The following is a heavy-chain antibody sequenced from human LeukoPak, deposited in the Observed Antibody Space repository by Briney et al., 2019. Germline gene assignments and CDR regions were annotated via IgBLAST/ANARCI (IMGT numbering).Heavy chain of an antibody. CDR2: ISGSGST. CDR3: AKDSPYAYYGSGSYWDY. D-gene: IGHD3-10*01. CDR1: GFTFSSYA. J-gene: IGHJ4*02. V-gene: IGHV3-23*01. Sequence: GGSLRLSCAASGFTFSSYAMSWVRQAPGKGQEWVSAISGSGSTYYADSVKGRFTISRDNSKNTLYLQMNSLRAEDTAVYYCAKDSPYAYYGSGSYWDYWGQGTLVTVSS.